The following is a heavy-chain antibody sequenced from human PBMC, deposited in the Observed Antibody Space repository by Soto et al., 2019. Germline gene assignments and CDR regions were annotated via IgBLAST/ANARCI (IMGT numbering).Heavy chain of an antibody. CDR2: IWYDGSNK. Sequence: QVQLVESGGGVVQPGRSLRLSCAASGFTFSSYGMHWVRQAPGKGLEWVAVIWYDGSNKYYADSVKGRFTISRDNSKNTLYLQMNRLRAEDTAVYYCARDFGWPPSFGYYGSGSRIGLPGGGGLDYWGQGTLVTVSS. V-gene: IGHV3-33*01. D-gene: IGHD3-10*01. CDR1: GFTFSSYG. CDR3: ARDFGWPPSFGYYGSGSRIGLPGGGGLDY. J-gene: IGHJ4*02.